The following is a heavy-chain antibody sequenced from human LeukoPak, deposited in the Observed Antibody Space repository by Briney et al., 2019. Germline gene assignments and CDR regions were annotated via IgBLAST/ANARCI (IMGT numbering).Heavy chain of an antibody. CDR1: GGSISSSSYY. Sequence: KASETLSLTCTVSGGSISSSSYYWGWIRQPPGKGLEWIGSIYYRGGTYYNPSLKSRVTISLDTSKNQFSLNLSSVTAADTAVYYCARAPKLVLWFGAYYMDVWGKGTTVTVSS. V-gene: IGHV4-39*07. CDR3: ARAPKLVLWFGAYYMDV. CDR2: IYYRGGT. J-gene: IGHJ6*03. D-gene: IGHD3-10*01.